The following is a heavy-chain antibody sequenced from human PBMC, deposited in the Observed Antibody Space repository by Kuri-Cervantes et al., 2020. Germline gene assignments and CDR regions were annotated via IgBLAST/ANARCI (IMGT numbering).Heavy chain of an antibody. D-gene: IGHD6-13*01. J-gene: IGHJ4*02. Sequence: ASVKVSCKASGYTFTTYDINWVRQATGRGLEWMGYMNPNTGNTGYAQKFQGRVTMTRDTSISTAYMELSSLRSEDTAVYYCARRLVIAAAGTRFGYWGQGTLVTVSS. CDR1: GYTFTTYD. CDR3: ARRLVIAAAGTRFGY. V-gene: IGHV1-8*01. CDR2: MNPNTGNT.